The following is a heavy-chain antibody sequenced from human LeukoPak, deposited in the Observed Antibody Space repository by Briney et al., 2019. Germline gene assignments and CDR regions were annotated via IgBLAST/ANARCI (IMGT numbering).Heavy chain of an antibody. Sequence: SETLSLTCTVSGGSISSYYWSWIRQPPGKGLEWIGYTYYSGSTNYNPSLKSRVTISVDTSKNQFSLKLSSVTAADAAVYSRVKSYCTNGVCYYPSDYWGQGTLVTVSS. CDR1: GGSISSYY. D-gene: IGHD2-8*01. J-gene: IGHJ4*02. V-gene: IGHV4-59*01. CDR3: VKSYCTNGVCYYPSDY. CDR2: TYYSGST.